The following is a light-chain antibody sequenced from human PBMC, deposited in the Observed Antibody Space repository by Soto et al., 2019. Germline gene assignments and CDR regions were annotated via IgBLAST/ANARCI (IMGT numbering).Light chain of an antibody. CDR2: GAS. CDR1: QSVSSSY. CDR3: QQYGRSPWT. Sequence: EIVLTQSPGTLSLSPGEIATLSCRASQSVSSSYLAWYQQKPGQAPRLLIYGASSRASSIPDRFSGSGSGTDFTLTISRVEPEDFAVYCCQQYGRSPWTFGQGTKVEIK. V-gene: IGKV3-20*01. J-gene: IGKJ1*01.